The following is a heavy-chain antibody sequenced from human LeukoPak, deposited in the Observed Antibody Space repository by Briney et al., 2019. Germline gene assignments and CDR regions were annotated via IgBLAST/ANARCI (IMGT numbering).Heavy chain of an antibody. Sequence: SETLSLTCTVSGGSISSCGYYWSWIRQHPGKGLEWIGYIYYSGSTYYNPSLKSRVTISVDTSKNQFSLKLSSVTAADTAVYYCAAIRYCSGGSCYLPPYTLYYGMDVWGQGTTVTVSS. V-gene: IGHV4-31*03. J-gene: IGHJ6*02. CDR2: IYYSGST. CDR1: GGSISSCGYY. CDR3: AAIRYCSGGSCYLPPYTLYYGMDV. D-gene: IGHD2-15*01.